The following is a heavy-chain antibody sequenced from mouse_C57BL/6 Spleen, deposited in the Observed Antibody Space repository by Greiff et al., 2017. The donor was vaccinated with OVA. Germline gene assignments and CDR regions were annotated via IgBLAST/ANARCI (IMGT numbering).Heavy chain of an antibody. CDR1: GYTFPSYG. Sequence: VQLQESGAELARPGASVKLSCKASGYTFPSYGISWVKQRTGQGLEWIGEIYPRSGNTYSNEKFKGKATLTADKSSSTAYMELRSLTSEDSAVYFCAREGTTVVARGYAMDYWGQGTSVTVSS. CDR2: IYPRSGNT. J-gene: IGHJ4*01. D-gene: IGHD1-1*01. CDR3: AREGTTVVARGYAMDY. V-gene: IGHV1-81*01.